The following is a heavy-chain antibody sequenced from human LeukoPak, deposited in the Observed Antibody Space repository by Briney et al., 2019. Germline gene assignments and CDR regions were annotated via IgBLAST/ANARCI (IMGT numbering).Heavy chain of an antibody. CDR3: ARLPYRSGWVRWFFDY. CDR2: ISYSEGT. V-gene: IGHV4-59*08. Sequence: SETLSLTCTVSGASINNYYWSWIRQPPGKGLEWIGYISYSEGTNYHPSLKSRVTLSVDTSKNQFSLRLSSATAADTAVYYCARLPYRSGWVRWFFDYWGRGTLVTVSS. J-gene: IGHJ4*02. D-gene: IGHD6-19*01. CDR1: GASINNYY.